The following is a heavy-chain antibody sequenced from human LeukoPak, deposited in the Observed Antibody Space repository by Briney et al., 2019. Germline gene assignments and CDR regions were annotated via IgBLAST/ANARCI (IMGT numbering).Heavy chain of an antibody. D-gene: IGHD3-22*01. CDR2: IIPIFGAT. CDR3: ARDVYDSGAYAFDI. CDR1: GGTFSSYT. J-gene: IGHJ3*02. V-gene: IGHV1-69*05. Sequence: SVKVSCKASGGTFSSYTISWVRQAPGQGLEWMGGIIPIFGATAYAQKFQDRVTVITDTSTSTVYMELRSLRSEDTAVYYCARDVYDSGAYAFDIWGQGTMVTVSS.